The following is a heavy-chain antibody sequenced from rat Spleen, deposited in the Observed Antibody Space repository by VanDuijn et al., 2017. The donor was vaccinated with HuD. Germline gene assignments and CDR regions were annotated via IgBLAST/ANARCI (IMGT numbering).Heavy chain of an antibody. CDR2: ISSDGGRN. CDR3: ARRGYYSGAFAF. D-gene: IGHD1-1*01. V-gene: IGHV5-25*01. CDR1: GFTFSNYY. Sequence: EVQLVESGGGLVQPGRSMKLSCTASGFTFSNYYMAWVRQAPTKGLEWVATISSDGGRNFYRDSVRGRFTISRDDAKSTLSLQMDSLRSEDTATYYCARRGYYSGAFAFWGQGTLVTVSS. J-gene: IGHJ3*01.